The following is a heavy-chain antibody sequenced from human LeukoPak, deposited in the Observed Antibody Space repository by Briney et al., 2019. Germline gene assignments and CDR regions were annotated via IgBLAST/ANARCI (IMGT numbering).Heavy chain of an antibody. CDR2: ISHSGST. V-gene: IGHV4-34*01. CDR1: TGSLSDYY. D-gene: IGHD3-9*01. Sequence: SDTVSLPCAVYTGSLSDYYWSGIRHPPGVGLEWIGKISHSGSTNHNPPLKSRVSISVDTSKNQFSLKLSSLNAADTAVYYCARGVGYDILTGPGYFDLWGSGTLVTVSS. J-gene: IGHJ2*01. CDR3: ARGVGYDILTGPGYFDL.